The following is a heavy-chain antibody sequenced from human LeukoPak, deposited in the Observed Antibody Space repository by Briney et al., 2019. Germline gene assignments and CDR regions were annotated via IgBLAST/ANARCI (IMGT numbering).Heavy chain of an antibody. CDR2: IYTSGST. V-gene: IGHV4-61*02. CDR3: ARTWDVLRFLEWSPGDAFDI. Sequence: SQTLPLTCTVSGGSISSGSYYWSWIRQPAGKGLEWIGRIYTSGSTNYNPSLKSRVTISVDTSKNQFSLKLSSVTAADTAVYYCARTWDVLRFLEWSPGDAFDIWGQGTMVTVSS. D-gene: IGHD3-3*01. CDR1: GGSISSGSYY. J-gene: IGHJ3*02.